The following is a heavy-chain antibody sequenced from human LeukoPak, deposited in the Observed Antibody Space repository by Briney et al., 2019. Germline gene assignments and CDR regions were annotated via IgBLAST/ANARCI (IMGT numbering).Heavy chain of an antibody. D-gene: IGHD6-13*01. J-gene: IGHJ4*02. CDR1: GLTFSSYG. CDR2: ISYDGSNK. V-gene: IGHV3-30*18. CDR3: AKGGDITAIGSFFDY. Sequence: GGSLRLSCAASGLTFSSYGMHWVRQAPGKGLEWVAVISYDGSNKYYADSVKGRFTISRDNSKNTLYLQMNSLRAEDTAVYYCAKGGDITAIGSFFDYWGQGTLVTVSS.